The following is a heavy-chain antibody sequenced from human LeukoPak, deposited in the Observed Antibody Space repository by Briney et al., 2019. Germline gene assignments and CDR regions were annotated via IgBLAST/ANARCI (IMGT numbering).Heavy chain of an antibody. J-gene: IGHJ5*02. Sequence: SVKVSCKASGGTFSSYAISWVRQAPGQGLEWMGRIIPVFGTANYAQKFQGRVTITTDESTSTAYMELSSLRSEDTAVYYCARVERWLQFLAWGQGTLVTVSS. CDR3: ARVERWLQFLA. CDR2: IIPVFGTA. CDR1: GGTFSSYA. D-gene: IGHD5-24*01. V-gene: IGHV1-69*05.